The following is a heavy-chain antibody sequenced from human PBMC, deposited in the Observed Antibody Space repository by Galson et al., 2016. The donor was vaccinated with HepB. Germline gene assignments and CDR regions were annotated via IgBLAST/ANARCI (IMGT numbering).Heavy chain of an antibody. V-gene: IGHV5-51*01. J-gene: IGHJ5*02. CDR3: ARRWYYDFWSGYFTGWFDP. D-gene: IGHD3-3*01. CDR1: GYSFTSYW. CDR2: IYPGVSDT. Sequence: QSGAEVKKPGESLKISCKGSGYSFTSYWIGWVRQMPGKGLEWMGIIYPGVSDTRYSPSFQVQVTISADKSISTAYLQWSSLKASDTAMYYCARRWYYDFWSGYFTGWFDPWGQGTLVTVSS.